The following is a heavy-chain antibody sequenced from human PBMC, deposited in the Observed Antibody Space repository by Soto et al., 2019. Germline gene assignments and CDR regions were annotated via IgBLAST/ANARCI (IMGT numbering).Heavy chain of an antibody. D-gene: IGHD6-19*01. J-gene: IGHJ4*02. CDR1: GFTFSSYG. V-gene: IGHV3-30*18. Sequence: QVQLVESGGGVVQPGRSLRLSCAASGFTFSSYGMHWVRQAPGKGLEWVAVISYDGSNKYYADSVKGRFTISRDNSKNTLYLQMNSLRAEDTAVYYCAKDTVYSSGWRDYWGQGTLVTVSS. CDR3: AKDTVYSSGWRDY. CDR2: ISYDGSNK.